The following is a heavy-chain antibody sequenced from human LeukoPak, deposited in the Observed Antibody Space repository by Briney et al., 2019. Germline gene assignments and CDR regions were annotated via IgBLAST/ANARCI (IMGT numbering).Heavy chain of an antibody. D-gene: IGHD3-10*01. V-gene: IGHV4-34*01. CDR3: ARVPGGYGSGSYRKYYFDY. CDR2: INHSGST. CDR1: GRSFSGYY. Sequence: SETLSLTCAVYGRSFSGYYWSWIRQPPGKGLEWIGEINHSGSTNYNPSLKSRVTISVDTSKNQFSLKLSSVTAADTAVYYCARVPGGYGSGSYRKYYFDYWGQGTLVTVSS. J-gene: IGHJ4*02.